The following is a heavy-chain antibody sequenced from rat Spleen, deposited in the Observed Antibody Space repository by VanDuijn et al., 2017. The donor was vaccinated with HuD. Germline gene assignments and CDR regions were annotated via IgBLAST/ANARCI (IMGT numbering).Heavy chain of an antibody. V-gene: IGHV5-7*01. Sequence: EVQLVESGGGLVKPGRSLKLSCTASGFTFSDYNMAWVRQAPTKGLEWVATINYDGSSTFYRDSVRDRFTISRDNTKSTLYLQMNSLRSEDTATYYCTRGTYFRHWGQGVMVTVSS. CDR3: TRGTYFRH. D-gene: IGHD4-6*01. CDR2: INYDGSST. CDR1: GFTFSDYN. J-gene: IGHJ2*01.